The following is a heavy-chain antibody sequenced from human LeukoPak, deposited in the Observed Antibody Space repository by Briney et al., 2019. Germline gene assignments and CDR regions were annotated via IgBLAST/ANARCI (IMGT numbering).Heavy chain of an antibody. Sequence: SETLSLTCAVYGGSFSGYYWSWIRQPPGKGLEWIGYIYYSGSTNYNPSLKSRVTISVDTSKNQFSLKLSSVTAADTAVYYCARRAVTMVRGVIITSPFDYWGQGTLVTVSS. CDR2: IYYSGST. CDR1: GGSFSGYY. CDR3: ARRAVTMVRGVIITSPFDY. D-gene: IGHD3-10*01. V-gene: IGHV4-59*08. J-gene: IGHJ4*02.